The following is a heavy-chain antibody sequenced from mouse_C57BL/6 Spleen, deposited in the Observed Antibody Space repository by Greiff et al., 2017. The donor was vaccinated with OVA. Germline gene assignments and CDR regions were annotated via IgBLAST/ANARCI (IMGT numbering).Heavy chain of an antibody. J-gene: IGHJ2*01. V-gene: IGHV1-72*01. CDR3: ARSGRSYGSSFYFDY. CDR2: IYPNSGGT. D-gene: IGHD1-1*01. CDR1: GYTFTSYW. Sequence: QVQLKQPGAELVKPGASVKLSCKASGYTFTSYWMHWVKQRPGRGLEWIGRIYPNSGGTKYNEKFKSKATLTVDKPSSTAYMQLSSLTSEDSAVYYCARSGRSYGSSFYFDYWGQGTTLTVSS.